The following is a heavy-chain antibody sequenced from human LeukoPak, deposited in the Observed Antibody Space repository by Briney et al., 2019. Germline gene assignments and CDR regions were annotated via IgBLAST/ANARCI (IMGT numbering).Heavy chain of an antibody. Sequence: GGSLRLSCAASGFTFSNYWMSWVRQAPGKGLEWVANIKQDRSEKYYVDSVKGRFTISRDNAKNSLYLQMNSLKTEDTAVYYCVTERSGSFPAWGQGTLVTVSS. V-gene: IGHV3-7*03. CDR2: IKQDRSEK. CDR1: GFTFSNYW. J-gene: IGHJ1*01. CDR3: VTERSGSFPA. D-gene: IGHD3-10*01.